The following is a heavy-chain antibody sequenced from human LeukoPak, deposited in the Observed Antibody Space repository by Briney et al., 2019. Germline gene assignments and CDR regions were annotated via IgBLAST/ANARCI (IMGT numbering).Heavy chain of an antibody. V-gene: IGHV3-33*01. Sequence: GGSLRLSCAASGFTFSSYDMHWVRQAPGKGLEWVAVIWYDGTNKYYADSVKGRFTISRDNSKNTLYLQMNSLRAEDTAVYYCARQSGSTWYLDYWGQGTLSPSPQ. CDR1: GFTFSSYD. J-gene: IGHJ4*02. CDR2: IWYDGTNK. CDR3: ARQSGSTWYLDY. D-gene: IGHD6-13*01.